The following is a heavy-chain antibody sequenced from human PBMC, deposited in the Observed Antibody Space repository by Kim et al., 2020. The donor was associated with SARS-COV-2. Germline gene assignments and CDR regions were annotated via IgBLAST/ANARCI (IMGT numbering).Heavy chain of an antibody. CDR1: GFTFSSYS. D-gene: IGHD3-10*01. CDR2: ISSSSSTI. CDR3: AREGRGFGEFGYVPTRNFDY. V-gene: IGHV3-48*02. Sequence: GGSLRLSCAASGFTFSSYSMNWVRQAPGKGLEWVSYISSSSSTIYYADSVKGRFTISRDNAKNSLYLQMNSLRDEDTAVYYCAREGRGFGEFGYVPTRNFDYWGQGTLVTVSS. J-gene: IGHJ4*02.